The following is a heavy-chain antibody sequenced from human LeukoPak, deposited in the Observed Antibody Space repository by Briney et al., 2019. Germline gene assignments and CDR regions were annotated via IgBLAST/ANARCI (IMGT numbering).Heavy chain of an antibody. V-gene: IGHV3-21*01. Sequence: PGGSLRLSCATSGFTFSIYSLNWIRQAPGKGLEWVSSISGSSSYIYYADSVKGRFTISRANAKNSLYLQMNSLRAEDTAVYYCARDQSSVAGTTYNWFDPWGQGTLVTVSS. CDR2: ISGSSSYI. CDR3: ARDQSSVAGTTYNWFDP. D-gene: IGHD6-19*01. J-gene: IGHJ5*02. CDR1: GFTFSIYS.